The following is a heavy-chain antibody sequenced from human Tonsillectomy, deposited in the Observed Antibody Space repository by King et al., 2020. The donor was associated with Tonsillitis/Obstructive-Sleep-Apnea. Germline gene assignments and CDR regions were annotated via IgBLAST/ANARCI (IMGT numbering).Heavy chain of an antibody. J-gene: IGHJ5*02. Sequence: VQLVESGAEVKKPGASVKVSCKASGYTFTSYYMHWVRQAPGQGLEWMGIINPSGCSTSYAQKFQGRVTMTRDTSTSTVYMELSRLRSEDTAVYYCASDFDYPGGFDPWGQGTLVTVSS. CDR2: INPSGCST. D-gene: IGHD3-16*01. V-gene: IGHV1-46*01. CDR3: ASDFDYPGGFDP. CDR1: GYTFTSYY.